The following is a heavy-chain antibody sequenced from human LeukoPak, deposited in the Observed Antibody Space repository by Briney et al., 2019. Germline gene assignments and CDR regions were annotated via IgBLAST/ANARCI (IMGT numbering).Heavy chain of an antibody. D-gene: IGHD6-19*01. CDR2: TIPIFGTA. Sequence: SVKVSCKASGGTFSSYAISWVRQAPRQGLEWMGGTIPIFGTANYAQKFQGRVTITADESTSTAYMELSSLRSEDTAVYYCARTRSGWYYFDYWGQGTLVTVSS. CDR3: ARTRSGWYYFDY. V-gene: IGHV1-69*01. J-gene: IGHJ4*02. CDR1: GGTFSSYA.